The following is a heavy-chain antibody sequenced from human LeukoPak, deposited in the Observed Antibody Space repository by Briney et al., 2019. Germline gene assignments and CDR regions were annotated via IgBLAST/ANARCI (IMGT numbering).Heavy chain of an antibody. CDR1: GFTFSSYW. J-gene: IGHJ4*02. CDR2: IKQDGSEK. D-gene: IGHD3-22*01. CDR3: ATPLDYYDSSGYHQGGD. Sequence: PGGSLRLSCAASGFTFSSYWMNWARQAPGKGLEWVANIKQDGSEKYYVDSVKGRFIISRDNAKNSLYLQMNSLRAGDTAVYYCATPLDYYDSSGYHQGGDWGQGTLVTVSS. V-gene: IGHV3-7*03.